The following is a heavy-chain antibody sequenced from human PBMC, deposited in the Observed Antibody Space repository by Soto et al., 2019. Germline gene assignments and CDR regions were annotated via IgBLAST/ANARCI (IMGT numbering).Heavy chain of an antibody. D-gene: IGHD4-17*01. CDR2: TRNRANSHTT. CDR1: GFTFSDHY. CDR3: ARTTVTASYYYMDV. J-gene: IGHJ6*03. Sequence: PGGSLRLSCAASGFTFSDHYMDWVRLAPGKGLEWVARTRNRANSHTTEYAASVKGRFTISRDDSKNSLYLQMNSLKTEDSALYYCARTTVTASYYYMDVWGKGSTVTVSS. V-gene: IGHV3-72*01.